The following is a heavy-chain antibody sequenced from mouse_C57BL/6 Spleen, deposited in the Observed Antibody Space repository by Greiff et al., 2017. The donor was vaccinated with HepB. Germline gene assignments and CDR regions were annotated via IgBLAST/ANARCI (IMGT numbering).Heavy chain of an antibody. CDR2: IDPETGGT. D-gene: IGHD2-4*01. V-gene: IGHV1-15*01. CDR1: GYTFTDYE. J-gene: IGHJ4*01. Sequence: QVQLQQSGAELVRPGASVTLSCKASGYTFTDYEMHWVKQTPVHGLEWIGAIDPETGGTAYNQKFKGKAILTADKSSSTAYMELRSLTSEDSAVYYCTGLRRYYAMDYWGQGTSVTVSS. CDR3: TGLRRYYAMDY.